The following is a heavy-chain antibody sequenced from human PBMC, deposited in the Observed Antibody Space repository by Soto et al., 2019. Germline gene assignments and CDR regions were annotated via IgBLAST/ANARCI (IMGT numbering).Heavy chain of an antibody. CDR2: IYPGDSDT. D-gene: IGHD6-13*01. CDR3: ARHLGATAGPLYGMDV. V-gene: IGHV5-51*01. J-gene: IGHJ6*02. Sequence: GESLKISCKGSGYSFTSYWIGWARQMPGKGLEWMGIIYPGDSDTRYSPSFQGQVTISADKSISTAYLQWSSLKASDTAMYYCARHLGATAGPLYGMDVWGQGTTVTVSS. CDR1: GYSFTSYW.